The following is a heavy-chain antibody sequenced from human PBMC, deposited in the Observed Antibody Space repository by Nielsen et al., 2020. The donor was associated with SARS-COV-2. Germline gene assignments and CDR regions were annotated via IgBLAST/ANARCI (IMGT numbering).Heavy chain of an antibody. D-gene: IGHD2-2*01. V-gene: IGHV4-59*01. CDR2: IYYSGST. J-gene: IGHJ5*02. CDR1: GGSISSYY. Sequence: SETLSLTCTVSGGSISSYYWCWIRQPPGKGLEWIGYIYYSGSTNYNPSLKSRVTISVDTSKNQFSLKLSFVTAADTAVYYCARDSSPGDWFDPWGQGTLVTVSS. CDR3: ARDSSPGDWFDP.